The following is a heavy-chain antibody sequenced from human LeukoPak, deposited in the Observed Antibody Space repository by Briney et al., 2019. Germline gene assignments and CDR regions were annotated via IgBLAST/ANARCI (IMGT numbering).Heavy chain of an antibody. J-gene: IGHJ4*02. CDR3: AREYWGYYDDSGYPFDN. D-gene: IGHD3-22*01. Sequence: QSGGSLRLPCAASGFTFSSYAMSWVRQAPGKGLECISGFSGSGGSTYYADSVKGRFTISRDPAKNSLYLQMNSLRAEDTAVYYCAREYWGYYDDSGYPFDNWGQGTLVTVSS. CDR1: GFTFSSYA. V-gene: IGHV3-23*01. CDR2: FSGSGGST.